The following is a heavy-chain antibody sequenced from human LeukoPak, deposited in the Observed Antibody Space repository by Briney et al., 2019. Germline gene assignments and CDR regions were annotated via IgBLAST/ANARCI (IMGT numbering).Heavy chain of an antibody. CDR2: ISSRGTTM. J-gene: IGHJ6*03. CDR3: ARDGYHYYGSGTYFGYYYMDV. Sequence: GGSLRLSCAASGFTFSTYELNWVRQAPGKGLEWVAYISSRGTTMDYADSVKGRFTISRDNAKNSLYLQMNSLRAEDTAVYYCARDGYHYYGSGTYFGYYYMDVWGKGTTVTISS. D-gene: IGHD3-10*01. CDR1: GFTFSTYE. V-gene: IGHV3-48*03.